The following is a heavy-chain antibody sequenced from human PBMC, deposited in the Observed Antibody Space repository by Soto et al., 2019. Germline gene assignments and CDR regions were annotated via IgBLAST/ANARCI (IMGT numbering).Heavy chain of an antibody. J-gene: IGHJ4*02. Sequence: QVQLVQSGAEVKKPGASVKVSCKASGYTFTSYGISWVRQAPGQGLEWMGWISAYNGNKKYAQKLQGRVSMTTDTATSTPYMELRSLRSDDTAVYYCARDLGQQLFDYWGQGTLVTVSS. CDR3: ARDLGQQLFDY. V-gene: IGHV1-18*01. D-gene: IGHD6-13*01. CDR1: GYTFTSYG. CDR2: ISAYNGNK.